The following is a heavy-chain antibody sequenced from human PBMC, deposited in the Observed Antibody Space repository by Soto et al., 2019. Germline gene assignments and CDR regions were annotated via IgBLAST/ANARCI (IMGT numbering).Heavy chain of an antibody. CDR3: AKSGYSYGYRYYYYYGMDV. CDR2: ISGSGGST. D-gene: IGHD5-18*01. V-gene: IGHV3-23*01. J-gene: IGHJ6*04. Sequence: PGGSXRLSCASSGFTFSSYSMSWFRQAPGKGLEWVSAISGSGGSTYYADSVKGRFTISRDNSKNTLYLQMNSLRAEDTAVYYCAKSGYSYGYRYYYYYGMDVWGKGTTVTV. CDR1: GFTFSSYS.